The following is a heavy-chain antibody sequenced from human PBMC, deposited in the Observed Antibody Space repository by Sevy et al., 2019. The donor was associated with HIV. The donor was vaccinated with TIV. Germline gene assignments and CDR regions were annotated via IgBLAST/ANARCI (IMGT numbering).Heavy chain of an antibody. CDR3: AREHTAMVSRRIWGY. CDR1: GFTFSDYY. D-gene: IGHD5-18*01. Sequence: GGSLRLSCAASGFTFSDYYMSWIRQAPGKGLEWVSYISSSGSTRYYADSVKGRFTISRDNAKNSLYLQMNSLRAEDTAVYYCAREHTAMVSRRIWGYWGQGTLVTVS. V-gene: IGHV3-11*01. CDR2: ISSSGSTR. J-gene: IGHJ4*02.